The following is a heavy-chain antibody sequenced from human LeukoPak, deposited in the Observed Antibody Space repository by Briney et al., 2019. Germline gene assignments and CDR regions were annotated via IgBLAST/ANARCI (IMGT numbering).Heavy chain of an antibody. CDR1: GFTFDDYA. V-gene: IGHV3-9*01. CDR2: ISWNSGSI. J-gene: IGHJ5*02. CDR3: ARDPYYDILTGPSPNWFDP. Sequence: GGSLRLSCAASGFTFDDYAMHWVRQAPGKGLEWVSGISWNSGSIGYADSVKGRFTISRDNAKNSLYLQMNSLRAEDTAVYYCARDPYYDILTGPSPNWFDPWGQGTLVTVSS. D-gene: IGHD3-9*01.